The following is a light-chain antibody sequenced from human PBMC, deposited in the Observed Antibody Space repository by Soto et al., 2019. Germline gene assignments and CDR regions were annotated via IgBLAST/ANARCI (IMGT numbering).Light chain of an antibody. Sequence: DIQLTQSPSSLSASVGDRVTITCQASQDIDRYVNWYQQQLGKAPKLLMFDAATLESGVPSRFSGSGSGTEFTLTISSLQPEDFAPYFCQQYDSLPPTFGGGTKV. CDR3: QQYDSLPPT. J-gene: IGKJ4*01. V-gene: IGKV1-33*01. CDR1: QDIDRY. CDR2: DAA.